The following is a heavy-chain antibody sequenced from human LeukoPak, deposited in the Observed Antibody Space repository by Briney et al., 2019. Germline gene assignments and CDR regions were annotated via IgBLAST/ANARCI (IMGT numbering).Heavy chain of an antibody. Sequence: GGSLRLSCAASGLTFSSHWMHWVRQAPGKGLVWVSRITNDGSSTTYADSVKGRFTISRDNARNTLYLQMNSLRAEDTAVYYCSRGEGSYSDYWGQGTLVTVSS. CDR2: ITNDGSST. J-gene: IGHJ4*02. V-gene: IGHV3-74*01. CDR3: SRGEGSYSDY. D-gene: IGHD1-26*01. CDR1: GLTFSSHW.